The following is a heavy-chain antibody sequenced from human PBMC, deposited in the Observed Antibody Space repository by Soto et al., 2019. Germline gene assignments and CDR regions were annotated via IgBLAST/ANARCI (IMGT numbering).Heavy chain of an antibody. D-gene: IGHD6-6*01. CDR2: ISHSGANI. CDR1: GFQFSSYE. J-gene: IGHJ3*01. CDR3: ARGAFWYTTSTTDDAFDV. V-gene: IGHV3-48*03. Sequence: EVQLAESGGGLVQPGGSLRLSCAASGFQFSSYEMNWVRQAPGKGLEWVAHISHSGANIFYTDSVKGRFTISRDNTNNSLSLQMNSLRADDTAIYYCARGAFWYTTSTTDDAFDVWGQGTVVTVSS.